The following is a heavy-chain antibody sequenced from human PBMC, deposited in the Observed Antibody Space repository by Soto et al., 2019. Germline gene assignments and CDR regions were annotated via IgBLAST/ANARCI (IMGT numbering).Heavy chain of an antibody. J-gene: IGHJ4*02. CDR1: GFTFSSYA. D-gene: IGHD1-26*01. V-gene: IGHV3-23*01. Sequence: XGSLILSCAAAGFTFSSYAMSWVRQAPGKGLEWVSAIGASGAGTYYAEYVKGRFTISRDNSKNTLYLQMNSLRAEDTAVYYCALRKTGSYFDYWGQGTLVTVSS. CDR3: ALRKTGSYFDY. CDR2: IGASGAGT.